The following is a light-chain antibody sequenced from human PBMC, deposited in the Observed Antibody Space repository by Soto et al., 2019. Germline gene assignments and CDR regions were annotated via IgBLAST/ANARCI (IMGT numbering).Light chain of an antibody. CDR3: QQYKNWPRT. Sequence: EILLTQSPATLSLSPGERATLSCRASQSVSSYLAWYKQKLGQAPRLLIYGASTRATGISAKFSGSGSGTEFTLTISSIKSEDFAIYYCQQYKNWPRTFGQGTKV. CDR1: QSVSSY. J-gene: IGKJ1*01. CDR2: GAS. V-gene: IGKV3-15*01.